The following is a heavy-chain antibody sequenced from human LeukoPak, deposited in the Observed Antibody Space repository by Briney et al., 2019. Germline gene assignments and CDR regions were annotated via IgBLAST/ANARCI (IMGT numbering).Heavy chain of an antibody. Sequence: GGSLSPSCAGSGFTFSDHAMTWVREAPGKGLGWVSGISGSGGHTYYADSVRGRSTIPSENSKNTLFLEMNRLSADDTDVYYCKIAYYSKIRCDKDFQHWGQGSLVTVSS. J-gene: IGHJ1*01. CDR3: KIAYYSKIRCDKDFQH. CDR1: GFTFSDHA. D-gene: IGHD2-2*01. V-gene: IGHV3-23*01. CDR2: ISGSGGHT.